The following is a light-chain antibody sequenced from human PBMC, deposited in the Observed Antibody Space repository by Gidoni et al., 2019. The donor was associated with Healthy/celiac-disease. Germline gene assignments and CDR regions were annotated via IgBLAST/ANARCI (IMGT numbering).Light chain of an antibody. V-gene: IGLV2-14*01. CDR1: SSDVGGYNY. J-gene: IGLJ1*01. Sequence: QSALTLPASVPGSPGQSITISCTGTSSDVGGYNYVSWYQQHPGKAPKLMIYDVSNRPSGVSNRFSGSKSGNTASLTISGLQAEDEADYYCSSYTSSSTLLYVFGTGTKVTVL. CDR2: DVS. CDR3: SSYTSSSTLLYV.